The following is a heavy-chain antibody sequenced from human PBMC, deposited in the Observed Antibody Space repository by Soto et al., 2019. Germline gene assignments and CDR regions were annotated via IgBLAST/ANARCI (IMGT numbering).Heavy chain of an antibody. CDR2: IYHTGTT. CDR1: NYSSTSGSY. J-gene: IGHJ4*02. CDR3: ARRRLAGYFDY. Sequence: SETLSLTCAVSNYSSTSGSYWACIRQPPEKGLEWIGYIYHTGTTYYNPSLKSRVTISIDMSKNQFSLKVTSVTAADTAVYYCARRRLAGYFDYWGQGILVTVSS. D-gene: IGHD6-19*01. V-gene: IGHV4-38-2*01.